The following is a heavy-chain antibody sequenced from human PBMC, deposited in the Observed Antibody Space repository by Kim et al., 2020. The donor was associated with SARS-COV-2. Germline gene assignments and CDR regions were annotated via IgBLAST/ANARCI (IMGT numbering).Heavy chain of an antibody. Sequence: GGSLRLSCAASGFTFSSYAMSWVRQAPGKGLEWVSAISGSGGSTYYADSVKGRFTISRDNSKNTLYLQMNSLRAEDTAVYYCEKYIDDFWSGYHYWGQGTLVTVSS. J-gene: IGHJ4*02. CDR1: GFTFSSYA. CDR2: ISGSGGST. V-gene: IGHV3-23*01. D-gene: IGHD3-3*01. CDR3: EKYIDDFWSGYHY.